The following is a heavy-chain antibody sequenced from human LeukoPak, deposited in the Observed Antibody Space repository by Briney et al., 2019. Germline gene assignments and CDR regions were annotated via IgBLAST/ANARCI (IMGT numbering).Heavy chain of an antibody. D-gene: IGHD5-18*01. J-gene: IGHJ4*02. CDR1: GFTFRTYA. V-gene: IGHV3-23*01. CDR2: IRAGGDTT. CDR3: ARASGDIVETATMGSY. Sequence: PGGSLRLSCTASGFTFRTYAMIWVRQAPGKGLEWVSAIRAGGDTTVYADAVRGRFTISRDNAKNSLYLQMNSLRAEDTAVYYCARASGDIVETATMGSYWGQGTLVTVSS.